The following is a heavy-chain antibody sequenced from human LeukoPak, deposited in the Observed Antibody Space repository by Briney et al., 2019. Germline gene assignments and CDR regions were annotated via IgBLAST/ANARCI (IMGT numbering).Heavy chain of an antibody. CDR3: ARDGYSSGWYGSYFDY. J-gene: IGHJ4*02. D-gene: IGHD6-19*01. V-gene: IGHV1-18*04. CDR2: ISAYNGNT. Sequence: ASVKASCKASGYTFTSYGISWVRQAPGQGLEWMGWISAYNGNTNYAQKLQGRVTMTTDTSTSTAYMELRSLRSDDTAVYYCARDGYSSGWYGSYFDYWGQGTLVTVSS. CDR1: GYTFTSYG.